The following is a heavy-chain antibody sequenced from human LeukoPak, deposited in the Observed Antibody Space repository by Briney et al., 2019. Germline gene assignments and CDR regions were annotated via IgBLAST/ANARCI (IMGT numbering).Heavy chain of an antibody. V-gene: IGHV1-58*02. Sequence: SVKVFCKASGFTFTSSAMQCVRQARGQRLEWIGWIVVGSGNTNYAQKFQERVTITRDMSTSTAYMALSSLRSEDTAVYYCAAGPYYDSSGYYYQTRYYYYMDVWGKGTTVTVSS. CDR3: AAGPYYDSSGYYYQTRYYYYMDV. CDR2: IVVGSGNT. D-gene: IGHD3-22*01. CDR1: GFTFTSSA. J-gene: IGHJ6*03.